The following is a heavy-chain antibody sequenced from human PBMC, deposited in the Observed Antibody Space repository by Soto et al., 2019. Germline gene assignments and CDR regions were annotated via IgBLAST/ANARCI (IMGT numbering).Heavy chain of an antibody. CDR1: GFTFDDYA. D-gene: IGHD3-9*01. CDR3: ASGRGYDILTGYYPYFDY. CDR2: ISWNSDSI. V-gene: IGHV3-9*01. Sequence: GGSLRLSCAASGFTFDDYAMHWVRQAPGKGLEWVSGISWNSDSIGYADSVKGRFTISRDNAKKSLYLQMNSLRAEDTALYYCASGRGYDILTGYYPYFDYWGQGTLVTVS. J-gene: IGHJ4*02.